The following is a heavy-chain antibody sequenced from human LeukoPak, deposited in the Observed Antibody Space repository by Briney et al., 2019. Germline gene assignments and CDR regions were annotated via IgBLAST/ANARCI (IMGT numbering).Heavy chain of an antibody. J-gene: IGHJ4*02. CDR2: ISYDGSNK. V-gene: IGHV3-30*18. CDR3: AKSPSGRSRISRFDY. CDR1: GFTFSSYG. Sequence: PGRSLRLSCAASGFTFSSYGMHWVRQAPGKGLEWVAVISYDGSNKYYADSVNGRFTISRDNSKNTLSLRMNSLRAEDTAVYYCAKSPSGRSRISRFDYWGQGILVTASS. D-gene: IGHD1-26*01.